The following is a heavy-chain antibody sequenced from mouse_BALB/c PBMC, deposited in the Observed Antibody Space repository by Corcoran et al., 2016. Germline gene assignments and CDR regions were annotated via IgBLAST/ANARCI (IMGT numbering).Heavy chain of an antibody. CDR1: GYTFTEYN. V-gene: IGHV1-18*01. Sequence: EVLLQQSGTERVKPGASVKITCKAYGYTFTEYNMDWVKQSHGKSLEWIGDINPRSRGTIYNQTFKGRATLTVDKSSSTAYMELRSMTSEDTAVYYCARWGITTFDYWGQGTPVTVAS. CDR3: ARWGITTFDY. J-gene: IGHJ2*01. D-gene: IGHD1-1*01. CDR2: INPRSRGT.